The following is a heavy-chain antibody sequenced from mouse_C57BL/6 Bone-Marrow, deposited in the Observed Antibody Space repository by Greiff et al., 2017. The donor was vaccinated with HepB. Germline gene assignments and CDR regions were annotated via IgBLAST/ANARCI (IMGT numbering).Heavy chain of an antibody. J-gene: IGHJ4*01. CDR2: ISSGGSYT. Sequence: VESGGDLVKPGGSLKLSCAASGFTFSSYGMSWVRQTPDKRLEWVATISSGGSYTYYPDSVKVRFTISRDNAKNTLYLQMSSLKSEDTAMYYCARHGLLGYDYAMDYWGQGTSVTVSS. CDR1: GFTFSSYG. V-gene: IGHV5-6*01. CDR3: ARHGLLGYDYAMDY. D-gene: IGHD3-1*01.